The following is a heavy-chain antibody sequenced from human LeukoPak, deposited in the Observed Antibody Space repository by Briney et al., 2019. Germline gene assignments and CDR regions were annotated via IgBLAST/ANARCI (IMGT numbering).Heavy chain of an antibody. CDR3: AREEAVAGMRLDWFDP. J-gene: IGHJ5*02. CDR1: GYTFTSYG. Sequence: GASVKVSCKASGYTFTSYGISWVRQAPGQGLEWMGWISAYNGNTNYAQKLQGRVTMTTDTSTSTAYMELSSLRSEDTAVYYCAREEAVAGMRLDWFDPWGQGTLVTVSS. V-gene: IGHV1-18*01. CDR2: ISAYNGNT. D-gene: IGHD6-19*01.